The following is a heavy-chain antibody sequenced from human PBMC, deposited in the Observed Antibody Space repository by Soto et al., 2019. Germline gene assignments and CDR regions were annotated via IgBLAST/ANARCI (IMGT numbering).Heavy chain of an antibody. CDR3: ASRTGTQYYYMDV. CDR2: IYYSGST. J-gene: IGHJ6*03. CDR1: GGSISRSSYY. Sequence: SETLSLTCTVSGGSISRSSYYWGWIRQPPGKGLEWIGSIYYSGSTDYNPSLKSRVTMSLDTSKNQFSLKLTSVTAADTAVYYCASRTGTQYYYMDVWGKGTTVTVS. D-gene: IGHD1-1*01. V-gene: IGHV4-39*07.